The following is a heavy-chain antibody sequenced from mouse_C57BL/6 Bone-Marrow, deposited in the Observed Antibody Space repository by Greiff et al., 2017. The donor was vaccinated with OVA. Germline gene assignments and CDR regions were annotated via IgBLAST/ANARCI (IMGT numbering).Heavy chain of an antibody. V-gene: IGHV1-81*01. J-gene: IGHJ2*01. Sequence: QVQLQQSGAELARPGASVKLSCKASGYTFTSYGISWVKQRTGQGLEWIGEIYPRSGNTYYNEKFKGKAILTADKSSSTAYMELRSLTSEDSAVYYCTRGGYYLDYWGQGTTLTVSS. CDR1: GYTFTSYG. CDR3: TRGGYYLDY. CDR2: IYPRSGNT.